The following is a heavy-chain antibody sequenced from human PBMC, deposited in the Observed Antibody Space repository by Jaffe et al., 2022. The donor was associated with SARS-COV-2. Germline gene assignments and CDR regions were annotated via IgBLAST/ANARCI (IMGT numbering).Heavy chain of an antibody. D-gene: IGHD6-19*01. Sequence: QVQLVESGGGVVQPGRSLRLSCAASGFTFSSYAMHWVRQAPGKGLEWVAIVSNDGNNKYYGDSVKGRFTISRDNSKNTLYLQMNSLRAEDTAMYYCAKDHHSSGWYGYFDFWGQGTLVTVSS. CDR3: AKDHHSSGWYGYFDF. J-gene: IGHJ4*02. V-gene: IGHV3-30*18. CDR2: VSNDGNNK. CDR1: GFTFSSYA.